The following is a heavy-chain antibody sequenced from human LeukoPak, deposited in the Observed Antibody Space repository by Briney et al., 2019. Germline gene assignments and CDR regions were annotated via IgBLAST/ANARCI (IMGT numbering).Heavy chain of an antibody. D-gene: IGHD3-10*01. CDR3: AKVVNYYGSGRRLDY. CDR2: ISGSGGST. CDR1: GFTFSSYA. J-gene: IGHJ4*02. V-gene: IGHV3-23*01. Sequence: GGSLRLSCAASGFTFSSYAMSWVRQAPGKGLEWVSAISGSGGSTYYADSVKGRFTISRDNSKNMLYLQMNSLRAEDTAVYYCAKVVNYYGSGRRLDYWGQGTLVTVSS.